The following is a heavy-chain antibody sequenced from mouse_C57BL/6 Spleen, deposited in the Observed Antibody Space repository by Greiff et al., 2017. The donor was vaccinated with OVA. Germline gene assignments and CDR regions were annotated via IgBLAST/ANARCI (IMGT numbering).Heavy chain of an antibody. CDR1: GYAFSSSW. CDR3: ARRSYYGSGRDY. V-gene: IGHV1-82*01. Sequence: VKLQESGPELVKPGASVKISCKASGYAFSSSWMNWVKQRPGKGLEWIGRIYPGDGATNYNGKFKGKATLTADKSSSTAYMQRISLTSEDAAVYFCARRSYYGSGRDYWGQGTTLTVSS. D-gene: IGHD1-1*01. J-gene: IGHJ2*01. CDR2: IYPGDGAT.